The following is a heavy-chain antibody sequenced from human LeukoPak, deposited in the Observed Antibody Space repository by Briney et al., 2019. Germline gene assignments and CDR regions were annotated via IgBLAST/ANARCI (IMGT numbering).Heavy chain of an antibody. CDR2: ISYDGSNK. D-gene: IGHD3-3*01. CDR3: ARETYYDFWSGYSMGVDY. CDR1: GFTFSSYG. V-gene: IGHV3-30*03. J-gene: IGHJ4*02. Sequence: GGSLRLSCAASGFTFSSYGMHWVRQAPGKGLEWVAVISYDGSNKYYADSVKGRFTISRDNSKNTLYLQMNSLRAEDTAVYYCARETYYDFWSGYSMGVDYWGQGTLVTVSS.